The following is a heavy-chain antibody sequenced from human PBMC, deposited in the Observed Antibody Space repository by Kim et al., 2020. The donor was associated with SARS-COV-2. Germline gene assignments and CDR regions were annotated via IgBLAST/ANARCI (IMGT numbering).Heavy chain of an antibody. CDR2: IIPIFGTA. D-gene: IGHD3-22*01. CDR1: GGTFSSYA. V-gene: IGHV1-69*13. J-gene: IGHJ4*02. CDR3: ARDSTDSSGYWTGRRYFDY. Sequence: SVKVSCKASGGTFSSYAISWVRQAPGQGLEWMGGIIPIFGTANYAQKFQGRVTITADESTSTAYMELSSLRSEDTAVYYCARDSTDSSGYWTGRRYFDYWGQGTLVTVSS.